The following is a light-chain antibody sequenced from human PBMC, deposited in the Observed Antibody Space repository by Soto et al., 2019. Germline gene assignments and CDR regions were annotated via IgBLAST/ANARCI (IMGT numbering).Light chain of an antibody. J-gene: IGLJ1*01. V-gene: IGLV1-44*01. CDR3: AAWDDSLIGQV. CDR1: SSNIGSNT. CDR2: NNN. Sequence: QSVLTQPPSASGTPGQRVTISCSGSSSNIGSNTVNWYQQLPGTAPKLLIYNNNLRPSGVPDRFSGSESGTSASLAISGLQSDDEADYYCAAWDDSLIGQVFXTGTKVTVL.